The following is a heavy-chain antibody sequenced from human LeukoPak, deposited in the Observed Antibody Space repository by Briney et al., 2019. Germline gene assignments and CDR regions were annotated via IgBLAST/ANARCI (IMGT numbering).Heavy chain of an antibody. CDR2: IVGSGTII. Sequence: GGSLRLSCAASGFTFSDYYMSWIRQAPGKGLEWISHIVGSGTIIYFADSVKGRFSTSRDNAKNSLYLQLNSLRAEDTAVYFCARGGLLLTGAMDVWGQGTTVTVSS. V-gene: IGHV3-11*01. D-gene: IGHD2-15*01. CDR1: GFTFSDYY. J-gene: IGHJ6*02. CDR3: ARGGLLLTGAMDV.